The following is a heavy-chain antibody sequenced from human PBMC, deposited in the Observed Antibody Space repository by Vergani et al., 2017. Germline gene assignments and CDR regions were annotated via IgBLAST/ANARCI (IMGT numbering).Heavy chain of an antibody. CDR3: ARHVLDSSGWNKKLRDTWDYCDY. D-gene: IGHD6-19*01. Sequence: EVQLLESGGGLVQPGGSLRLSCAASGFTFSSYAMSWVRQAPGKGLEWVSAISGSGGSTYYADSVKGRFTISADKSLSTAYLRWSSLKASDTAMYYCARHVLDSSGWNKKLRDTWDYCDYWGQGTLVTVSS. J-gene: IGHJ4*02. CDR1: GFTFSSYA. CDR2: ISGSGGST. V-gene: IGHV3-23*01.